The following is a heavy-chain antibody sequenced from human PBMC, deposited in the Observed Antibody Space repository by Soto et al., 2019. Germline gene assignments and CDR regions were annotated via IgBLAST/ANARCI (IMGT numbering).Heavy chain of an antibody. J-gene: IGHJ6*02. CDR2: IHYIGSI. CDR3: AREDDGGDRDYYGLDV. V-gene: IGHV4-30-4*08. D-gene: IGHD2-21*02. CDR1: Y. Sequence: YWTWIRQSPGKGLEWIGYIHYIGSIMYNPSFKSRVTISVDTSKNQFSLQLSSVTAADTAVYFCAREDDGGDRDYYGLDVWGQGTTVTVSS.